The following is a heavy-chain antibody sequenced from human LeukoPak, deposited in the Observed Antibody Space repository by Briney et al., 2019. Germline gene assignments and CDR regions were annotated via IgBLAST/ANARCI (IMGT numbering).Heavy chain of an antibody. Sequence: PGGSLRLSCAASGFTFSSYSMSWVRQAPGKGLEWVSVIYSGGSTYYADSVKGRFTISRDNSKNTLYLQMNSLRAEDTAVYYCARDKGSSGCHDYWGQGTLVTVSS. CDR2: IYSGGST. J-gene: IGHJ4*02. V-gene: IGHV3-53*01. CDR3: ARDKGSSGCHDY. D-gene: IGHD6-19*01. CDR1: GFTFSSYS.